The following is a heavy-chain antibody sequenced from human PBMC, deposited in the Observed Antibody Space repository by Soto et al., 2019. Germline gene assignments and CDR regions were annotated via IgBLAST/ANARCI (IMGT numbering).Heavy chain of an antibody. CDR3: ARALGDRATDY. CDR1: GGSFVGYY. D-gene: IGHD3-22*01. CDR2: INHSGST. V-gene: IGHV4-34*01. J-gene: IGHJ4*02. Sequence: SETLSLTCAVYGGSFVGYYCSCVRQPPGKGREWIGEINHSGSTNYNPSLKSRVTISVDTSKNQFSLKLSSVTAADTAVYYCARALGDRATDYWGQGTLVTVSS.